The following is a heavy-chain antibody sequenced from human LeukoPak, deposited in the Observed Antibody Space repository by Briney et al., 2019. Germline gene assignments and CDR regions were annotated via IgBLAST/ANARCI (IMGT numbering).Heavy chain of an antibody. J-gene: IGHJ3*02. Sequence: SETLSLACNVSGGSISSYYWSWIRQPPGKGLEWIGYIYYSGGNSYSPSLKRRVTISVETSRNQSSLKLNAGTAADPAVYSCPDSNGYGLIDIWGQGTMVTVSS. CDR1: GGSISSYY. CDR2: IYYSGGN. D-gene: IGHD3-22*01. V-gene: IGHV4-59*01. CDR3: PDSNGYGLIDI.